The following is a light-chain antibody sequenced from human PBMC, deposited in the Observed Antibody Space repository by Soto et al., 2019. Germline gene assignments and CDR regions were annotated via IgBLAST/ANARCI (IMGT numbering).Light chain of an antibody. CDR1: QSVDTTF. Sequence: EIVLTQSPGSLSLSPGQRATLSCRASQSVDTTFFAWYQKKPGQDPRLLIYSASKRATGIPDRFSGSGSGTDFTLIISRLKPEDFAMYYCQQYMSSVTFGQGTKVEIK. CDR2: SAS. CDR3: QQYMSSVT. V-gene: IGKV3-20*01. J-gene: IGKJ1*01.